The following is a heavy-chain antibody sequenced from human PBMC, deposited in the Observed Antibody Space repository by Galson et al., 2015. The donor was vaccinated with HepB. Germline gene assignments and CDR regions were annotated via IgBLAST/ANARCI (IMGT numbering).Heavy chain of an antibody. V-gene: IGHV4-59*11. D-gene: IGHD6-19*01. J-gene: IGHJ3*02. Sequence: SETLSLTCTVSGASISSHYWSWIRQPPGKGLEWIRYIYYSGSTNYNPSLKSRVTISVDTSKNQFSLKLSSVTAADTAVYYCARPRYSSGWYRGWGAFDIWGQGTMVTVSS. CDR1: GASISSHY. CDR3: ARPRYSSGWYRGWGAFDI. CDR2: IYYSGST.